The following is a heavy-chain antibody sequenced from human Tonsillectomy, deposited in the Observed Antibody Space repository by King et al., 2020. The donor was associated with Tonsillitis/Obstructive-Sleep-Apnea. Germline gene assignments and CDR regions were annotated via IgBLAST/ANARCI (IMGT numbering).Heavy chain of an antibody. Sequence: VQLQQWGAGLLKPSETLSLTCAVYGGSFSGCYWSWIRQPPGKGLEWIGEINHSGSTNYNPSLKSRVTISVDTSKNQFSLKLTSVTAADTAVYYCARTDSGIAARLGWFDPWGQGTLVTVSS. J-gene: IGHJ5*02. D-gene: IGHD6-6*01. CDR1: GGSFSGCY. CDR2: INHSGST. V-gene: IGHV4-34*01. CDR3: ARTDSGIAARLGWFDP.